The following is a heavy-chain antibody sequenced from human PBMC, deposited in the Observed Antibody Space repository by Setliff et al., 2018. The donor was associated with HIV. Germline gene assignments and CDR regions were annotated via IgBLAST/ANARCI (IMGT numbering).Heavy chain of an antibody. CDR2: IYHSGST. D-gene: IGHD2-21*02. CDR1: GYSISTSYY. Sequence: SETLSLTCAVSGYSISTSYYWGWIRQPPGKGLEWIGSIYHSGSTYYNPSLKSRVTVSTGTSNNQFSLTLSSVTAADTAVYYCARGVLITKRVTQTGGYYYYTDVWGKGTTVTVSS. V-gene: IGHV4-38-2*01. CDR3: ARGVLITKRVTQTGGYYYYTDV. J-gene: IGHJ6*03.